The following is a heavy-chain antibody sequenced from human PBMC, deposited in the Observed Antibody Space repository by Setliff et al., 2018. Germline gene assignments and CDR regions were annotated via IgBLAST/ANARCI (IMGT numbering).Heavy chain of an antibody. J-gene: IGHJ4*02. V-gene: IGHV4-34*01. Sequence: SQTLSLTCAVYGGSFSGYYWSWIRQPPGKGLEWIGEINHSGSNNYNPSLKRGVTISVDTPKNQFSLKLSSVTAADTAVYYWARVRYVFWSGSIDYWGQGTLVTVSS. CDR1: GGSFSGYY. CDR2: INHSGSN. CDR3: ARVRYVFWSGSIDY. D-gene: IGHD3-3*01.